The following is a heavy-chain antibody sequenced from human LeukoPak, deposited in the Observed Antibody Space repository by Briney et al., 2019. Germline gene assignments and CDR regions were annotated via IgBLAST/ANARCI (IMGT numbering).Heavy chain of an antibody. CDR2: INHSGST. J-gene: IGHJ6*02. CDR3: ARGPRRPSYYYYGMDV. CDR1: GGSFSGYY. V-gene: IGHV4-34*01. Sequence: PSETLSLTCAVYGGSFSGYYWSWIRQPPGKGLEWIGEINHSGSTNYNPSLKSRVTISVDTSKNQFSLKLSSVTAADTAVYYCARGPRRPSYYYYGMDVWGQGTTVTVSS.